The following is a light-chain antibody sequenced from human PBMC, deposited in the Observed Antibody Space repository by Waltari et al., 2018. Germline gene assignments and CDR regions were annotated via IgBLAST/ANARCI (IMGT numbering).Light chain of an antibody. V-gene: IGLV4-69*01. Sequence: QLVLTQSPSASSSLGAPVKLTCTLSSGHSSHSIPWLPQKPEKGPRYLMKVNSDGSHNKGDEIPDRFSGSSSGAERYLTISSLQSEDEADYYCQTGGHGTWVFGGGTKLTVL. CDR1: SGHSSHS. CDR2: VNSDGSH. J-gene: IGLJ3*02. CDR3: QTGGHGTWV.